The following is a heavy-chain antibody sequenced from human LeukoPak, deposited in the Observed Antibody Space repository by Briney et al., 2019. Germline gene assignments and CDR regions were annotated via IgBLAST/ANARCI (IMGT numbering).Heavy chain of an antibody. CDR3: AADELYRHGSDY. Sequence: GGSLRFSCAASGFTFSNYWMSWVRQAPGKGLEWVANIKQDGSEKYYVDSVKGRFTISRDNAKNSLYLQMNSLRAEDTAVYYCAADELYRHGSDYWGQGTLVTVSS. J-gene: IGHJ4*02. V-gene: IGHV3-7*01. CDR1: GFTFSNYW. CDR2: IKQDGSEK. D-gene: IGHD5-18*01.